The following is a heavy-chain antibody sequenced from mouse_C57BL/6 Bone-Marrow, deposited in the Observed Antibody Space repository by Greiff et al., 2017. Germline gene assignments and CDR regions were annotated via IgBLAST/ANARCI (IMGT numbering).Heavy chain of an antibody. Sequence: VQLQQSGAELVRPGTSVKVSCKASGYAFTNYLIEWVKQRPGQGLAWIGVINPGSGGTNYNEKFKGKATLTADKSSSTAYMQLSSLTSEDSAVYYCARWDAMDYWGQGTSVTVSS. V-gene: IGHV1-54*01. CDR1: GYAFTNYL. CDR3: ARWDAMDY. CDR2: INPGSGGT. J-gene: IGHJ4*01.